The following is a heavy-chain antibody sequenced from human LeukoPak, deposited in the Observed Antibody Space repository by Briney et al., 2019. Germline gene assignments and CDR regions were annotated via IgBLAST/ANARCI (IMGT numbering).Heavy chain of an antibody. D-gene: IGHD4-23*01. Sequence: GGSLRLSCAASGFTFSSYSMNWVRQAPGKGLEWVSYISSTSDTIYYGDSVRGRFAISRDNAKNSLYLQMNSLRVEDTAVYYCARGLDGNSIRYFDLWGRGTLVTVSS. CDR3: ARGLDGNSIRYFDL. CDR2: ISSTSDTI. V-gene: IGHV3-48*01. CDR1: GFTFSSYS. J-gene: IGHJ2*01.